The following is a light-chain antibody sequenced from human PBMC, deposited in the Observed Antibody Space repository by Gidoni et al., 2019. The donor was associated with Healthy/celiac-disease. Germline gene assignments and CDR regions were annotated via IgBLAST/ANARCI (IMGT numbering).Light chain of an antibody. CDR1: QSLLHSNGYNY. J-gene: IGKJ4*01. Sequence: DIVMTQSPLPLPVTHGEPASISCRSSQSLLHSNGYNYWDWYLQKPGQSPQLLIYLGSNRASGVPDRFSGSGSGTDFTLKISRVEAEDVGVYYCMQALQTPPTFGGGTKVEIK. V-gene: IGKV2-28*01. CDR2: LGS. CDR3: MQALQTPPT.